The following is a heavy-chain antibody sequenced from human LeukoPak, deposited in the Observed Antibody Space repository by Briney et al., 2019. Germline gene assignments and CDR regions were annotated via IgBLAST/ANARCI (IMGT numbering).Heavy chain of an antibody. CDR3: ARVLSPYNWFDS. Sequence: GGSLRLSCAASGFTFSSYSMNWVRQAPGKGLEWVSSISSSYIYYADSVKGRFTISRDNAKNSLYLQMNSLRAEDTAVYYCARVLSPYNWFDSWGQGTLVTVSS. J-gene: IGHJ5*01. CDR2: ISSSYI. CDR1: GFTFSSYS. D-gene: IGHD2/OR15-2a*01. V-gene: IGHV3-21*01.